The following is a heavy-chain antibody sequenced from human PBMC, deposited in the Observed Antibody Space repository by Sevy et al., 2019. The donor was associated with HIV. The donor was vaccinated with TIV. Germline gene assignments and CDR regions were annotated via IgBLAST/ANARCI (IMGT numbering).Heavy chain of an antibody. D-gene: IGHD3-3*01. V-gene: IGHV4-34*01. CDR3: AGGGDGVVPPPIIGLGPWTKYWYFDL. Sequence: SETLSLTCAVSGGSFSGYSWDWIRQPPGKGLEWIGEVNHSGSTNYNPSLKSRVTISVDTSKNQFSLKLNFVTAADTAVYYCAGGGDGVVPPPIIGLGPWTKYWYFDLWGRGTLVTVSS. CDR2: VNHSGST. CDR1: GGSFSGYS. J-gene: IGHJ2*01.